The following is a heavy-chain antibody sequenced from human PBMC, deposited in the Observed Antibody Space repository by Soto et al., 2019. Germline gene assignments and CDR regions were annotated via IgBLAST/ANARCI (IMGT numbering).Heavy chain of an antibody. Sequence: PGESLKISGQASGYSCASSWVGWVRQMPGKDLEWMGIIYPGDSDTRYSPSFQGQVTISADKSLRTAYLQWTSLKASDTALYYCARTRSFTLGFYYDGMDVCDQDTTV. CDR2: IYPGDSDT. CDR3: ARTRSFTLGFYYDGMDV. D-gene: IGHD6-6*01. J-gene: IGHJ6*02. CDR1: GYSCASSW. V-gene: IGHV5-51*03.